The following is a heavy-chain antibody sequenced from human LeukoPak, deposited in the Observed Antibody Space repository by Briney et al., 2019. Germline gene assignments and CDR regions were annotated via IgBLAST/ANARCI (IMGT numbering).Heavy chain of an antibody. V-gene: IGHV4-39*01. J-gene: IGHJ6*02. CDR3: ARVPSYNWNYVGHYGMDV. CDR2: IYYSGST. D-gene: IGHD1-7*01. CDR1: GGSISSSSYY. Sequence: SETLSLTCTVSGGSISSSSYYGGWIRQPPGKGLEWIGSIYYSGSTYYNPSLKSRVTISVDTSKNQFSLKLSSVTAADTAVYYCARVPSYNWNYVGHYGMDVWGQGTTVTVSS.